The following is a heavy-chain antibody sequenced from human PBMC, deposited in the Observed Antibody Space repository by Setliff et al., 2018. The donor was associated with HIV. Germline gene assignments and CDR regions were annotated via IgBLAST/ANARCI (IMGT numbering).Heavy chain of an antibody. CDR2: IKHNGNS. CDR1: GGSFSAYY. J-gene: IGHJ6*03. Sequence: SETLSLTCAVYGGSFSAYYWGWICHPPGKGLEWIGEIKHNGNSNYNPSLKSRLTLSVDTSKNQFSLKLKSVTAADTAVYYCARVTYFYYYYMDVWGKGTTVTVSS. V-gene: IGHV4-34*01. CDR3: ARVTYFYYYYMDV.